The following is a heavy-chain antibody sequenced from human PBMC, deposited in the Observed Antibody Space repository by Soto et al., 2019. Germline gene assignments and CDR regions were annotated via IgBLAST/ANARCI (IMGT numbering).Heavy chain of an antibody. D-gene: IGHD4-17*01. CDR2: IFYGGGSGVA. V-gene: IGHV4-39*01. J-gene: IGHJ4*02. Sequence: SETLSLTCTVSGGSFSSSNYYWGWIRQSPGKGLEWIGNIFYGGGSGVAYYSPSLKSRVTISVDTSKNQFSLNMRSLTAGDTAVYFCARRGGGDSLFDSWGQGKLVTVSS. CDR1: GGSFSSSNYY. CDR3: ARRGGGDSLFDS.